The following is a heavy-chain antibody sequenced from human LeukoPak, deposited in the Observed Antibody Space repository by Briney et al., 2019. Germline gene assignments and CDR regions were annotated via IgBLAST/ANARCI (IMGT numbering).Heavy chain of an antibody. CDR2: IYYSGST. CDR3: ARVLRNYYDSSGYYQRTSLFDY. V-gene: IGHV4-59*01. Sequence: ASETLSLTCTVSGGSISSYYWSWIRQPPGKGLEWIGYIYYSGSTNYNPSLKSRVTISVDTSKNQFSLKLSSVTAADTAVYYCARVLRNYYDSSGYYQRTSLFDYWGQGTLVTVSS. J-gene: IGHJ4*02. D-gene: IGHD3-22*01. CDR1: GGSISSYY.